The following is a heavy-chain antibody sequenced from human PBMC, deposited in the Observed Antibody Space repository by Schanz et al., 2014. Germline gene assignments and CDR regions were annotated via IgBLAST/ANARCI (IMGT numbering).Heavy chain of an antibody. D-gene: IGHD5-18*01. V-gene: IGHV3-23*04. J-gene: IGHJ4*02. CDR1: GFTFSTST. CDR3: VRVSFADPRLYRGMDRDIDY. Sequence: EVQLVESGGGLVQPGGSLRLSCTASGFTFSTSTMHWVRQAPGKGLEWVSSISSGGGSTYYADSVKGRFTISRDNSKNTLYLQMNSLRAEDTAVYYCVRVSFADPRLYRGMDRDIDYWGQGTLVTVSS. CDR2: ISSGGGST.